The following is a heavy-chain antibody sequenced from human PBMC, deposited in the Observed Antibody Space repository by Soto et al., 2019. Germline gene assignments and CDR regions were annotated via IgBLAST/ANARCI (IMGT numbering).Heavy chain of an antibody. CDR1: GFTFDDYA. V-gene: IGHV3-9*01. D-gene: IGHD6-19*01. CDR3: AKDMKVAVAGTFYYFDY. Sequence: VQLVESGGGLVQPGRSLRLSCAASGFTFDDYAMHWVRQAPGKGLEWVSGISWNSGSIGYADSVKGRFTISRDNAKNSLYLQMNSLRAEDTALYYCAKDMKVAVAGTFYYFDYWGQGTLVTVSS. CDR2: ISWNSGSI. J-gene: IGHJ4*02.